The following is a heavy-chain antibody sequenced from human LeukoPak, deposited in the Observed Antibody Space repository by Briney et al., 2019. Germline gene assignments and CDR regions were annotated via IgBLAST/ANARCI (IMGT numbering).Heavy chain of an antibody. J-gene: IGHJ4*02. CDR2: ISGSGGST. Sequence: GGSRRLSCAASGFTFSIYTMNWVRQAPGKGLEWVSAISGSGGSTYYADSVKGRFTISRDNSKNTLYLQMNSLRAEDTAVYYCAKGGPQYFDYWGQGTLVTVSS. D-gene: IGHD3-10*01. CDR1: GFTFSIYT. V-gene: IGHV3-23*01. CDR3: AKGGPQYFDY.